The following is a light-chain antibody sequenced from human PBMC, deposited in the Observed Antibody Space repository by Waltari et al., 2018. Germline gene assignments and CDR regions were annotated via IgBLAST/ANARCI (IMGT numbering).Light chain of an antibody. Sequence: DIVMTQSPDSLAVSLGEGATINCKSSQSVLSSSNNRNYLACYQQKPGQPPKLRIYWASTRESGVPDRFSGSGSGTDFTLTISSLQAEDVAVYYCHQYYTTPQTFGQGTKLEIK. CDR3: HQYYTTPQT. CDR2: WAS. CDR1: QSVLSSSNNRNY. J-gene: IGKJ2*01. V-gene: IGKV4-1*01.